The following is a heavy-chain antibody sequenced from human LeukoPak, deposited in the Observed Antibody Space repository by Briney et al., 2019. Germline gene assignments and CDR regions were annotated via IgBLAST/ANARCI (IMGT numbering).Heavy chain of an antibody. D-gene: IGHD4-23*01. V-gene: IGHV4-34*01. CDR2: INHSGST. J-gene: IGHJ4*02. Sequence: SETLSLTCAVYGGSFSNYYWSGIGQPPGKGLEWIGEINHSGSTNYNPSLKSRVTISVDTSKNQFSLKLSSVTAADTAVYYCARAFTFTPGRHGGNSGLCFDYWGQGTLVTTSS. CDR3: ARAFTFTPGRHGGNSGLCFDY. CDR1: GGSFSNYY.